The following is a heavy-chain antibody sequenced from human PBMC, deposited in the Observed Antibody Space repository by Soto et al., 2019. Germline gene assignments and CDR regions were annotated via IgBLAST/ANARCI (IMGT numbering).Heavy chain of an antibody. CDR3: ARGFTLDDDYGDEFDY. Sequence: ASVKVSCKASGYTFTSYDINWVRQATGQGLEWMGWMNPNSGNTGYAQKFQGRVTMTRNTSISTAYMELSSLRSEDTAVYYCARGFTLDDDYGDEFDYWGQGTLVTVSS. V-gene: IGHV1-8*01. CDR1: GYTFTSYD. D-gene: IGHD4-17*01. J-gene: IGHJ4*02. CDR2: MNPNSGNT.